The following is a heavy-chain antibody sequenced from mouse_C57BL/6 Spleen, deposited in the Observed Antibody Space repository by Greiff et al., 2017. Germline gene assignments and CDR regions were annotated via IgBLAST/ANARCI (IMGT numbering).Heavy chain of an antibody. CDR1: GYTFTDYY. V-gene: IGHV1-84*01. D-gene: IGHD1-1*01. CDR3: ASGGSIYPCAY. J-gene: IGHJ3*01. CDR2: ISPGSGNT. Sequence: QVQLQQSGPELVKPGASVKISCKASGYTFTDYYIHWVKQRPGQGLEWIGWISPGSGNTKYNEKFKSKATLTVDTSSSTAYMQLSSLTSEDSAVYYCASGGSIYPCAYWGQGTLVTVSA.